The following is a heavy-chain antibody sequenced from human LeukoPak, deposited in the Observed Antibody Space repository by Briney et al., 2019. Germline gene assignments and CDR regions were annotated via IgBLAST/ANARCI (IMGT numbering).Heavy chain of an antibody. D-gene: IGHD6-13*01. CDR1: GGSISSYY. CDR2: IYTSGST. CDR3: ARGYAGYSSSWLDY. Sequence: SETLSLTCTVSGGSISSYYWSWIRQPAGKGQEWIGRIYTSGSTNYNPSLKSRVTMSVDTSKNQFSLKLSSVTAADTAVYYCARGYAGYSSSWLDYWGQGTLVTVSS. V-gene: IGHV4-4*07. J-gene: IGHJ4*02.